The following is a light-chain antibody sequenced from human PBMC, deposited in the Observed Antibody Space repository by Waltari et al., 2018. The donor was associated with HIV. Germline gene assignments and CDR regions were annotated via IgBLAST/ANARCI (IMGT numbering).Light chain of an antibody. CDR1: SSDIGAYDF. V-gene: IGLV2-14*01. J-gene: IGLJ2*01. CDR2: EVS. Sequence: QSALTQPASVSGSPGQSITVSCPGTSSDIGAYDFVSWYQQTPGTAPNLVIYEVSNRPSGISYRFSGSKSGNTASLTISGLQTEDEADYYCSSFTTSNSLLFGGGTKVTVL. CDR3: SSFTTSNSLL.